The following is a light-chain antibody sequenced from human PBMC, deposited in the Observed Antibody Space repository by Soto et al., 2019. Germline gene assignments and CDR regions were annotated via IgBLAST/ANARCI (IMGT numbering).Light chain of an antibody. CDR1: QSVSSY. CDR3: QQRSNWLT. V-gene: IGKV3-11*01. Sequence: NVLKQSADIVSLSPRERATLSCRASQSVSSYLAWYQQKPGQDPRLLIYDESNRATGIPARFSGSGPGTDFTLTISSLEPEDFAVYYCQQRSNWLTFGGGTKVDIK. J-gene: IGKJ4*01. CDR2: DES.